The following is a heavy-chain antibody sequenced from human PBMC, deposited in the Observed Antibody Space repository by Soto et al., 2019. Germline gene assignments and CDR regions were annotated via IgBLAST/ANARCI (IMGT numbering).Heavy chain of an antibody. CDR1: GFSFSSFA. CDR3: AKTRGAMIYAISVYGMDV. V-gene: IGHV3-23*01. CDR2: ISGSADST. D-gene: IGHD2-8*01. Sequence: EVQLLESGGGFIHPGGSLRLSCAASGFSFSSFAMNWVRQAPGKGLELVSIISGSADSTFYADSVKGRFTISRDNSKSTLYLQINSLRAEDTAVYYCAKTRGAMIYAISVYGMDVW. J-gene: IGHJ6*01.